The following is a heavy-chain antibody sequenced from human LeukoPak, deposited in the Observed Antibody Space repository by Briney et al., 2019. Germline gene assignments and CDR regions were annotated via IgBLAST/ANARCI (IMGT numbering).Heavy chain of an antibody. D-gene: IGHD5-24*01. V-gene: IGHV3-20*04. CDR3: ARAGSRWLPPQYYFDY. Sequence: GGSLRLSCAASGFTFDDYGMSWVRQAPGKGLEWVSGINWNGGSTGYADSVKGRSTISRDNAKNSLYLQMNSLRAEDTALYYCARAGSRWLPPQYYFDYWGQGTLVTVSS. J-gene: IGHJ4*02. CDR2: INWNGGST. CDR1: GFTFDDYG.